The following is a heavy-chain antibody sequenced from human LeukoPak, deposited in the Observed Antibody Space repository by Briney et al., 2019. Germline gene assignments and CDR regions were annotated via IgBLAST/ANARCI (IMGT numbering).Heavy chain of an antibody. V-gene: IGHV4-59*01. J-gene: IGHJ4*02. CDR3: ARLGPAAWGY. CDR1: GGSISSYY. Sequence: SETLSLTCTVSGGSISSYYWSWIRQPPGKGLEWIGYFYYSGSTNYNPSLKSRVTISVDTSKNQFSLKLSSVTAADTAVYYCARLGPAAWGYWGQGTLVTVSS. D-gene: IGHD3-16*01. CDR2: FYYSGST.